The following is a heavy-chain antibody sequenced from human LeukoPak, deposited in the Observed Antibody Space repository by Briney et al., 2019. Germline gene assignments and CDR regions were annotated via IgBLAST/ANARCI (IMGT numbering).Heavy chain of an antibody. CDR3: ARDFNHAFDS. D-gene: IGHD1-14*01. CDR2: LGPTSSTI. V-gene: IGHV3-48*01. J-gene: IGHJ4*02. Sequence: GGSLRLSCAASGFIFSTYIMNWVRQAPGKGLERVSYLGPTSSTISYADSVRGRFTISRDNAKNSLYLQMNSLRAEDTAIYYSARDFNHAFDSWGQGILVTVSS. CDR1: GFIFSTYI.